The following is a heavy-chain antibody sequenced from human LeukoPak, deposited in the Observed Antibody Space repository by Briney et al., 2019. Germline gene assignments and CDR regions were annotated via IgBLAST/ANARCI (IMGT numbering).Heavy chain of an antibody. CDR2: INHSGST. D-gene: IGHD3-22*01. CDR1: GGSFSGYY. Sequence: SETLSLTYAVYGGSFSGYYWSWIRQPPGKGLEWIGEINHSGSTNYNPSLKSRVTISVDTSKNQFSLKLSSVTAADTAVYYCARPTYYYDSSGSFNYWGQGTLVTVSS. CDR3: ARPTYYYDSSGSFNY. J-gene: IGHJ4*02. V-gene: IGHV4-34*01.